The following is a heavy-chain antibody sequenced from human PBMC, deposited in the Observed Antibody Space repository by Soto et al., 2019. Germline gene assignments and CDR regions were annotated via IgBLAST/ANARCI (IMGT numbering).Heavy chain of an antibody. J-gene: IGHJ6*02. Sequence: QLQLQESGPGLVKASETLALTCSVSGGSTSTNEYYWAWIRQPPGKGLEWIAAIYSSGNTYYNASLKGRVTVSIATSNNLVFLKLISVTARDTAVYCCARFLGRPFRMDVWGQGTTVTVS. CDR3: ARFLGRPFRMDV. CDR2: IYSSGNT. CDR1: GGSTSTNEYY. V-gene: IGHV4-39*01.